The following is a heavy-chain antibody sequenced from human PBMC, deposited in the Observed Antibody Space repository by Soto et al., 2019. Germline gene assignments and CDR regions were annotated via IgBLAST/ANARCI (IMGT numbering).Heavy chain of an antibody. V-gene: IGHV4-30-4*01. CDR1: GASISSDDYY. CDR3: ARGRGENY. D-gene: IGHD2-21*01. Sequence: QVQLQESGPRLVRPSQTLSLTCTVSGASISSDDYYWSWISQSPGKGPEWVGYIYYSGNSYYNPSLKSGVTISVDPSKNPFSLNLTSVTAAATAVYYCARGRGENYWGQGTLVTVSS. J-gene: IGHJ4*02. CDR2: IYYSGNS.